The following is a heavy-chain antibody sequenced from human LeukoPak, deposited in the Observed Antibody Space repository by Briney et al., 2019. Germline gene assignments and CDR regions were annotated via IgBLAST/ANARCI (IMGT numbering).Heavy chain of an antibody. Sequence: SETLSLTCTVSGGSISSYYWSWIRQPPGKGLEWIGYIYYSGSTNYNPSLKSRVTISVDTSKNQFSLKPSSVTAADTAVYYCASGAVGAWASFDYWGQGTLVTVSS. V-gene: IGHV4-59*12. CDR3: ASGAVGAWASFDY. CDR1: GGSISSYY. J-gene: IGHJ4*02. CDR2: IYYSGST. D-gene: IGHD1-26*01.